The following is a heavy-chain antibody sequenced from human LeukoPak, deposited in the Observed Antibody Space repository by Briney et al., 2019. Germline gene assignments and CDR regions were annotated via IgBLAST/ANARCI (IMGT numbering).Heavy chain of an antibody. J-gene: IGHJ5*02. CDR1: GGTFSSYA. CDR2: IIPIFGTA. D-gene: IGHD3-16*01. CDR3: ARDESPVRDWFDP. V-gene: IGHV1-69*13. Sequence: SVKVSCKASGGTFSSYAISWVRQAPGQGLEWMGGIIPIFGTANYAQKFQGRVTITADESTSTAYMELSSLRSEDTAVYYCARDESPVRDWFDPWGQGTLATVSS.